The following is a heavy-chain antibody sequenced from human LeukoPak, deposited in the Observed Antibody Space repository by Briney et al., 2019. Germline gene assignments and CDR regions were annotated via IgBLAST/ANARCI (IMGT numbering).Heavy chain of an antibody. V-gene: IGHV4-38-2*02. J-gene: IGHJ6*03. Sequence: SETLSLTCTVSGYSISSGYYWGWLRQPPGTGLEWIGSIYHSGSTYYNPSLKSRVTISVDTSKNQFSLKLSSVTAADTAVYYCARDAYDILTGGMDVWGKGTTVTVSS. CDR1: GYSISSGYY. CDR3: ARDAYDILTGGMDV. CDR2: IYHSGST. D-gene: IGHD3-9*01.